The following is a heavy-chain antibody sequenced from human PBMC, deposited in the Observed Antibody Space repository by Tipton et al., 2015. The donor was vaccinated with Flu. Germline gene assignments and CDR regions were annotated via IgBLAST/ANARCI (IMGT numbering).Heavy chain of an antibody. CDR1: GYTFTSYG. Sequence: QLVQSGPEVKKPGASVKVSCKASGYTFTSYGISWVRQAPGQGLEWMGWISAYNGNTNYAQKLQGRVTMTTDTSTSTAYMELRSLRSDDTAVYYCAKVGVDSGYDWGRTWGGYYFDYWGQGTLVTVSS. CDR2: ISAYNGNT. J-gene: IGHJ4*02. V-gene: IGHV1-18*04. D-gene: IGHD5-12*01. CDR3: AKVGVDSGYDWGRTWGGYYFDY.